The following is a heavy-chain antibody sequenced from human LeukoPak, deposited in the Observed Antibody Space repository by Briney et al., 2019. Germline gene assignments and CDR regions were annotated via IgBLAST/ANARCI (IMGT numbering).Heavy chain of an antibody. CDR2: ISAYNGNT. V-gene: IGHV1-18*01. CDR3: ASMSGTPGIAATGFDY. CDR1: GYTFTSYG. Sequence: GSSVKVSRKASGYTFTSYGINWVRQAPGQGLEWMGWISAYNGNTNYAQKLQGRVTMTTDTSTSTAYMELRSLRSDDTAVYYCASMSGTPGIAATGFDYWGQGTLVTVSS. D-gene: IGHD6-13*01. J-gene: IGHJ4*02.